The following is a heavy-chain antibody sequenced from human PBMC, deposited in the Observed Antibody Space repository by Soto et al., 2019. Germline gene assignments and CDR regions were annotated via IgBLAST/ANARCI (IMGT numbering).Heavy chain of an antibody. V-gene: IGHV4-39*01. CDR1: GGSISSSSYY. CDR3: ASRTLYCSGGNCPSHY. Sequence: PTETLSLTCTVSGGSISSSSYYWGWIRQPPGKGLEWIGSISYSGSTYYNPSLKSRVTISVDVSKNQFSLKLSSVTAADTAVYYCASRTLYCSGGNCPSHYWGQGLLVTVSS. CDR2: ISYSGST. D-gene: IGHD2-15*01. J-gene: IGHJ4*02.